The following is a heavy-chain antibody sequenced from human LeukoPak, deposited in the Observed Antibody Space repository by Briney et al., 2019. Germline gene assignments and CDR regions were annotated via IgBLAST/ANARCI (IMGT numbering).Heavy chain of an antibody. V-gene: IGHV3-23*01. Sequence: PGRSLRLSCAASGFTFRTYAMTWVRQAPGKGLEWVSAIGPSGRSTYYADSVRGRFTISRDNSKNTLYLQMNSLRAEDTAIYYCAKDPMVRGATYDYWGQGTLVTVSS. CDR2: IGPSGRST. CDR1: GFTFRTYA. J-gene: IGHJ4*02. CDR3: AKDPMVRGATYDY. D-gene: IGHD3-10*01.